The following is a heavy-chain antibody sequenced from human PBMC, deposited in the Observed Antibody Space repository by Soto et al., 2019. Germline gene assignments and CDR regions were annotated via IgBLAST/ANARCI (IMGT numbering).Heavy chain of an antibody. CDR1: GYIFSSHC. Sequence: ASVEVSCRASGYIFSSHCIYWVRQAPGQGLQWMGIINPGGSRTAYAQKFQGRVTLTRDMSTSTVYMELTSLTYDDTAVYYCARDVSGPGATYVMDVWGQGTTVTVSS. CDR3: ARDVSGPGATYVMDV. V-gene: IGHV1-46*01. D-gene: IGHD2-2*01. J-gene: IGHJ6*02. CDR2: INPGGSRT.